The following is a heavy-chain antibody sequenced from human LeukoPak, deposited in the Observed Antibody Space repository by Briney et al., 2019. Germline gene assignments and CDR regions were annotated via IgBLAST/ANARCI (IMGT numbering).Heavy chain of an antibody. J-gene: IGHJ6*03. CDR1: GFTFSSYA. Sequence: PGGSLRLSCVGSGFTFSSYAMSLVRQAPGKGLQWVSFISGNGGSTFYADSVKGRFTISRDNSKNTLYLQMNSLRAEDTAVYYCARVSQQWLVNYYYYYMDVWGKGTTVTISS. D-gene: IGHD6-19*01. CDR2: ISGNGGST. CDR3: ARVSQQWLVNYYYYYMDV. V-gene: IGHV3-23*01.